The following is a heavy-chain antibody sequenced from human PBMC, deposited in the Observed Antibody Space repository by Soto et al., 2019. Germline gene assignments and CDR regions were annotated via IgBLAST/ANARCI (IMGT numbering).Heavy chain of an antibody. D-gene: IGHD1-26*01. CDR2: IYYSGAT. J-gene: IGHJ1*01. CDR3: ARLAYSGCLQT. V-gene: IGHV4-39*02. CDR1: GDSISTSSYY. Sequence: LSLTCDVSGDSISTSSYYWGWIRQPPGKGLEWIASIYYSGATYYNPSLQSRATISVDTSNNRFSLTLSSLTAADTAVYFCARLAYSGCLQTWGQGSLVTVSS.